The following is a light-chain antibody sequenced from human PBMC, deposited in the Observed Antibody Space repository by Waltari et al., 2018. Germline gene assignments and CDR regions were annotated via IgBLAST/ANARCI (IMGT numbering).Light chain of an antibody. CDR3: QQSYSTLWT. J-gene: IGKJ1*01. V-gene: IGKV1-39*01. CDR1: QSINSY. CDR2: AAS. Sequence: DIQMTQSPSSLSASVGDRVTITCRASQSINSYLNWYQQKPGKAPKLLIYAASRLQSGVPSRFSGSGSGTDFTLTISSLQTEDFATYYCQQSYSTLWTFGQGTKVEIK.